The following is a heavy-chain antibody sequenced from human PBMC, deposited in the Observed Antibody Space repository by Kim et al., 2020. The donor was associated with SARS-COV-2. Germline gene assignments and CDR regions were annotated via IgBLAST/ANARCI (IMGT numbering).Heavy chain of an antibody. Sequence: GGSLRLSCGVSGFTFCSYDMNWVRQAPGKGLVWVSYISSSGSTIYYADSVKGRFTTSKDNAKNSLYLPMNSLRHEDTAVYYCARDRSNYYDSRGFDYWGQGALVTASS. J-gene: IGHJ4*02. CDR2: ISSSGSTI. V-gene: IGHV3-48*03. CDR3: ARDRSNYYDSRGFDY. CDR1: GFTFCSYD. D-gene: IGHD3-22*01.